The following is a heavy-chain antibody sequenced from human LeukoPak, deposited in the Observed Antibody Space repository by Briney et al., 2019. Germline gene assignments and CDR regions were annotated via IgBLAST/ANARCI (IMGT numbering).Heavy chain of an antibody. CDR1: GGSFSNYY. CDR3: ARSRQIFGVAENWFDP. V-gene: IGHV4-34*01. J-gene: IGHJ5*02. D-gene: IGHD3-3*01. Sequence: SETLSLTCAVYGGSFSNYYWSWIRQPPGKGLEWIGEINHSGGTNYSPSLKSRVTISVDTSKNQFSLKLNSMTAADTAVYYRARSRQIFGVAENWFDPWGQGMLVTVSS. CDR2: INHSGGT.